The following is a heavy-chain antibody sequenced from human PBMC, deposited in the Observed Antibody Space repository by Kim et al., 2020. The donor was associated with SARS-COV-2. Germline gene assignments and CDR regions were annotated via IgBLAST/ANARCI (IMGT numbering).Heavy chain of an antibody. D-gene: IGHD3-22*01. CDR3: ARGEGGHYYDSSGYHYFDY. J-gene: IGHJ4*02. Sequence: GRFTISRDNSKNTLYLQMGSLRAEDMAVYYCARGEGGHYYDSSGYHYFDYWGQGTLVTVSS. V-gene: IGHV3-64*01.